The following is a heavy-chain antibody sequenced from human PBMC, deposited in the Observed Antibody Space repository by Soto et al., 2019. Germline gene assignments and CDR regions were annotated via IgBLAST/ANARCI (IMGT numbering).Heavy chain of an antibody. J-gene: IGHJ6*02. CDR1: GGTFSSYA. CDR3: ARDRGYYDSSGYYYYYGMDV. V-gene: IGHV1-69*13. Sequence: SVKVSCKASGGTFSSYAISWVRQAPGQGLEWMGGIIPIFSTANYAQKFQGRVTITADESTSTAYMELSSLRSEDTAVYHCARDRGYYDSSGYYYYYGMDVWGQGTTVTVSS. CDR2: IIPIFSTA. D-gene: IGHD3-22*01.